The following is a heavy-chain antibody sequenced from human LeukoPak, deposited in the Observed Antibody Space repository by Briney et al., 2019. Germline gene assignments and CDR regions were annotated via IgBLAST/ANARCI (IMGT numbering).Heavy chain of an antibody. CDR1: GFTFDNYA. V-gene: IGHV3-9*01. Sequence: GRSLRLSCAASGFTFDNYAMHWVRQAPGKGLEWVSGIAWNSGNTGFADSVKGRFTISRDNAENSLYLQMNSLTPEDTAFYFCAKDMNSYGSGSSYNPWGPFDSWGQGTLATVSS. CDR3: AKDMNSYGSGSSYNPWGPFDS. J-gene: IGHJ4*02. D-gene: IGHD3-10*01. CDR2: IAWNSGNT.